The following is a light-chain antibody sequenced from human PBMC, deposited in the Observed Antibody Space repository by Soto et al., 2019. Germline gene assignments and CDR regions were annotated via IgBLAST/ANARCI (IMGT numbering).Light chain of an antibody. J-gene: IGLJ3*02. CDR2: EVN. V-gene: IGLV2-11*01. Sequence: QSALTQPPSASGSPGQSVTISCTGTTSDVGGYNYVSWYQLHPDKVPKLIIYEVNKRPSGVPDRFSGSKSGNTASLTISGLQAEDEADYYCCSYAGSYTQVFGGGTKLTVL. CDR1: TSDVGGYNY. CDR3: CSYAGSYTQV.